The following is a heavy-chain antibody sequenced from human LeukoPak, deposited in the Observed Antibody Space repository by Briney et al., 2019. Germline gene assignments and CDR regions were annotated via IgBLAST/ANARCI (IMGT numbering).Heavy chain of an antibody. D-gene: IGHD3-3*01. CDR1: GFTFSTYG. CDR3: GKVYYDFWSGPSLGAFDI. Sequence: GGSLRLSCAASGFTFSTYGMHWVRQAPGKGLEWVAFIRYDGSNKYYADSVKGRFTISRDNSKNTLYLQMNSLRAEDTAVYYCGKVYYDFWSGPSLGAFDIWGQGTILTVSS. V-gene: IGHV3-30*02. CDR2: IRYDGSNK. J-gene: IGHJ3*02.